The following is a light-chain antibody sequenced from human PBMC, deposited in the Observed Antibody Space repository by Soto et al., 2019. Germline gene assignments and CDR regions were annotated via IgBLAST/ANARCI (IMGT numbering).Light chain of an antibody. V-gene: IGKV3-20*01. CDR2: GAS. Sequence: VMTHSPLSLPVTPGEPATLSFRASQSVISANFAWYQQKPGQAPRLLIYGASSRATGIPDRFSGSGSGTDFSLTISRLEPEDFAVYSCQQYSSSPATFGQGTKVDIK. J-gene: IGKJ1*01. CDR3: QQYSSSPAT. CDR1: QSVISAN.